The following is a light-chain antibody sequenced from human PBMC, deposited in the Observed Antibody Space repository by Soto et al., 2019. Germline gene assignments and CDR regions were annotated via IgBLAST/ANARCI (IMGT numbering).Light chain of an antibody. J-gene: IGLJ1*01. CDR1: SSDVGNYNL. V-gene: IGLV2-23*01. Sequence: QSVLPQPASGSGSPVPSITIFCTGTSSDVGNYNLVSWFEQHPGKTPKDMIYEDSKRPSGVSNRFSGSKSDNPASLTISGLQAEDDTDYYCCSCAGRSTYVFGAGTKVTV. CDR2: EDS. CDR3: CSCAGRSTYV.